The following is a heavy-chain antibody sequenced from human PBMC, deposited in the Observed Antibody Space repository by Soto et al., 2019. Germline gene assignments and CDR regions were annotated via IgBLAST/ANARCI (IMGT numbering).Heavy chain of an antibody. J-gene: IGHJ4*02. CDR1: GGSITSNNW. CDR2: IFHSGST. V-gene: IGHV4-4*02. Sequence: SETLSLTCAVSGGSITSNNWWSWVRQPPGKGLEWIGEIFHSGSTYYNPSHKARVTISVDKSKNQFSLKLSSVTAADTAVYYCARVYSGSYSDYWGQGTLVTVS. CDR3: ARVYSGSYSDY. D-gene: IGHD1-26*01.